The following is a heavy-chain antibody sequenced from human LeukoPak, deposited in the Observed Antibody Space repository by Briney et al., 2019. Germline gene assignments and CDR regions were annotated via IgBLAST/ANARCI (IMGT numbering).Heavy chain of an antibody. V-gene: IGHV3-48*02. CDR2: ISSSSSAI. Sequence: AGGSLRLSCTASGFTFSSYGVNWVRQAPGKGLKWVSYISSSSSAINYADSVKGRFTISRDNAKNSLFLQMNSLRDEDTAMYYCARGGGARPDYWGQGTLVTVSS. D-gene: IGHD3-10*01. CDR1: GFTFSSYG. J-gene: IGHJ4*02. CDR3: ARGGGARPDY.